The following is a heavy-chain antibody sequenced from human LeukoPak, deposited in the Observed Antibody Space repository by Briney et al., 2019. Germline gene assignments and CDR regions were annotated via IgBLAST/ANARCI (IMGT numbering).Heavy chain of an antibody. CDR3: AKSEPDLWFGELLTNWFDP. V-gene: IGHV3-53*01. CDR1: GFNVGRNY. Sequence: GGSLRLSCAASGFNVGRNYMSWVRQAPGKGLECVSITYSGGSTYYADSVKGRFTISRDNSKNTLYLQMNSLRAEDTAVYYCAKSEPDLWFGELLTNWFDPWGQGTLVTVSS. CDR2: TYSGGST. D-gene: IGHD3-10*01. J-gene: IGHJ5*02.